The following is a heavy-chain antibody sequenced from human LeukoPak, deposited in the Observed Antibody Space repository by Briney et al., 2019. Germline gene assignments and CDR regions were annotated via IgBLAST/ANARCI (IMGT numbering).Heavy chain of an antibody. CDR3: ARLDITIIPY. D-gene: IGHD3-22*01. CDR1: GYTFTGYY. CDR2: IKANSGGT. V-gene: IGHV1-2*02. Sequence: GSVKVSCKASGYTFTGYYMHWVRQAPGQGLEWLGWIKANSGGTNYAQKFQGRITMTRDTSITTAYMELSSLTSDDTAVYYCARLDITIIPYWGQGTLVTVSS. J-gene: IGHJ4*02.